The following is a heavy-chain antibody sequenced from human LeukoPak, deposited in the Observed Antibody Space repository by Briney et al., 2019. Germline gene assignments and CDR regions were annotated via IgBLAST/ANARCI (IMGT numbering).Heavy chain of an antibody. D-gene: IGHD6-6*01. Sequence: SQTLSLTCAISGDSVSSNSAAWNWIRQSPSRGLEWLGRTYYRSKWYNDYAVSVKSRITINPDTSKNQFSLQLNSVTPEDTAVYYRAREARRGPYYYYYMDVWGKGTTVTVSS. J-gene: IGHJ6*03. V-gene: IGHV6-1*01. CDR3: AREARRGPYYYYYMDV. CDR2: TYYRSKWYN. CDR1: GDSVSSNSAA.